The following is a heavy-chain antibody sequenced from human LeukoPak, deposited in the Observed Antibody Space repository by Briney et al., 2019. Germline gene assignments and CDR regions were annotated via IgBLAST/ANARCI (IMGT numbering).Heavy chain of an antibody. D-gene: IGHD3-22*01. Sequence: GGSLRLSCAASGSTFRSYWMHWVRQAPGKGLEWVSGINWNGGSRGYADSVKGRFTISRDNAKNSLYLQMNSLRAEDTALYYCARSRHSYDSSGFPHYWGQGTLVTVSS. CDR2: INWNGGSR. V-gene: IGHV3-20*04. CDR1: GSTFRSYW. J-gene: IGHJ4*02. CDR3: ARSRHSYDSSGFPHY.